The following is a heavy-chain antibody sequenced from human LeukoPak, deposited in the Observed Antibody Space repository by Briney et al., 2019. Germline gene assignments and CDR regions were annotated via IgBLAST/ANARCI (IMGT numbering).Heavy chain of an antibody. V-gene: IGHV3-23*01. D-gene: IGHD1-26*01. CDR2: ISGSGDNTVMSGSGENT. CDR3: AKMVGTTTSRGGFDY. J-gene: IGHJ4*02. Sequence: GGSLRLSCAASGFTFSTTAMGWVRQAPGKGLEWLSVISGSGDNTVMSGSGENTYYADSVKGRFTISRDNSKNTLYLQMNSLRAEDTAVYYCAKMVGTTTSRGGFDYWGQGTLVTVSS. CDR1: GFTFSTTA.